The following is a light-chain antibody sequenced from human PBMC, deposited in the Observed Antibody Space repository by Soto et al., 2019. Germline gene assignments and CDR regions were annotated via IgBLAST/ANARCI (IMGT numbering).Light chain of an antibody. CDR2: GVS. V-gene: IGLV2-14*01. J-gene: IGLJ1*01. CDR1: SSDVGGYNY. Sequence: QSALTQPASVSGSPGQSITISCTGTSSDVGGYNYVSWYQQHPGKVPKLMLYGVSKRPSGVSDRFSGSKSGYRASLTISGLQAEDEADYYCSSHTTTGTLQVFGTGTKVTVL. CDR3: SSHTTTGTLQV.